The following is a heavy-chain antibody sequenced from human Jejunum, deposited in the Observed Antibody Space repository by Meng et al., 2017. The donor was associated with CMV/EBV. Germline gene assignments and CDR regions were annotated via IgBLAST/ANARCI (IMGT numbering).Heavy chain of an antibody. CDR3: ARDWNYDY. Sequence: VSGKASGYTVTDHYIHWVRQAPGQGLEWMGWIIPNGGGTNYARKFQGRVTMTRDTSISTAYMELSRVRSDDTAVYYCARDWNYDYWGQGTLVTVSS. V-gene: IGHV1-2*02. D-gene: IGHD1-7*01. J-gene: IGHJ4*02. CDR2: IIPNGGGT. CDR1: GYTVTDHY.